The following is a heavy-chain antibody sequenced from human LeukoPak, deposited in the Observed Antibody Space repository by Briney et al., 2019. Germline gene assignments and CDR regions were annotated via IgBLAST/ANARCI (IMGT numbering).Heavy chain of an antibody. CDR3: ARERSIAARYLDY. CDR2: ISPYNGDT. V-gene: IGHV1-18*01. Sequence: ASVRVSCKASGYTFTSYGISWLRQAPGQGLEWMAWISPYNGDTNYAQKFQGRVTMTTDTSTSTAYMELRSLRSDDTAVYYCARERSIAARYLDYWGQGTLVTVSS. J-gene: IGHJ4*02. D-gene: IGHD6-6*01. CDR1: GYTFTSYG.